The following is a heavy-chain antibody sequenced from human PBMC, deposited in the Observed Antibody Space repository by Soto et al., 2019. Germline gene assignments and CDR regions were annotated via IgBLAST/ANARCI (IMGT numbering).Heavy chain of an antibody. J-gene: IGHJ6*02. CDR2: IIPLFGTA. V-gene: IGHV1-69*01. D-gene: IGHD3-10*02. CDR3: ARGARLTLFASRAERSPNGLDV. Sequence: QVQLVQSGAEVEKPGSSVKVSCKSSGGTFSTYAIHWVRQAPGQGLEWMGRIIPLFGTANYTQKLKGRVTITSDESTSTAYMELSSLKSADTAVYYCARGARLTLFASRAERSPNGLDVWGQGKRVTVSS. CDR1: GGTFSTYA.